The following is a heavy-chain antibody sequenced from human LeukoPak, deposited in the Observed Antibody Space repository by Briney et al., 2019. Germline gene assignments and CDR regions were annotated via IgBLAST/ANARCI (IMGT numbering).Heavy chain of an antibody. Sequence: GGSLRLSCAASGFTFSSYWMSWVRQAPGKGLEWVANIKQDGSEKYYVDSVKGRFTISRDNAKNSLYLQMNSLRAEDTAVYYCARPMVRGAPVPYDAFDIWGQGTMVTVSS. CDR1: GFTFSSYW. J-gene: IGHJ3*02. CDR3: ARPMVRGAPVPYDAFDI. CDR2: IKQDGSEK. V-gene: IGHV3-7*01. D-gene: IGHD3-10*01.